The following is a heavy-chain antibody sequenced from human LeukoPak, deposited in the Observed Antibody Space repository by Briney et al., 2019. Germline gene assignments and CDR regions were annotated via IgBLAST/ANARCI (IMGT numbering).Heavy chain of an antibody. Sequence: GESLQISCKGSGYSFTSYWIGWVRQMPGKGLEWMGIIYPGNSDTRYSPSFQGQVTISADKSISTAYLQWSSLKASDTAMYYCARSKGIAVAERYYFDYWGQGTLVTVSS. CDR2: IYPGNSDT. CDR1: GYSFTSYW. D-gene: IGHD6-19*01. CDR3: ARSKGIAVAERYYFDY. V-gene: IGHV5-51*01. J-gene: IGHJ4*02.